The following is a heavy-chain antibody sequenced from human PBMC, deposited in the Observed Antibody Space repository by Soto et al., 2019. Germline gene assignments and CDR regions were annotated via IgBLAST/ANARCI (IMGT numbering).Heavy chain of an antibody. Sequence: QITLKESGPTLVKPTQTLTLTCTFSGFSLSSTRMAVGWIRQPPGKALEWVALIYWDDDKRYSPFLKSRRTTTTDTSKTQIVLTMSDMDPVDTARSYCAHIVVAGLGYYFDYWGQGTLVTVSS. D-gene: IGHD6-19*01. CDR2: IYWDDDK. J-gene: IGHJ4*02. CDR1: GFSLSSTRMA. V-gene: IGHV2-5*02. CDR3: AHIVVAGLGYYFDY.